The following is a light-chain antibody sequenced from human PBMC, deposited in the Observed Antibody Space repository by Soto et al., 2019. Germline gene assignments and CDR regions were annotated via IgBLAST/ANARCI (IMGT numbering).Light chain of an antibody. CDR2: KAS. CDR3: QQYHSYPYT. Sequence: DIQMTQSPSTLSASVGDRVTITCRASHIINTYLAWYQQKPGKAPKFLIYKASSLESGVPSRFSGSGSGTELTLTSSSLQPDDFATFYCQQYHSYPYTFGQGTKLEIK. CDR1: HIINTY. V-gene: IGKV1-5*03. J-gene: IGKJ2*01.